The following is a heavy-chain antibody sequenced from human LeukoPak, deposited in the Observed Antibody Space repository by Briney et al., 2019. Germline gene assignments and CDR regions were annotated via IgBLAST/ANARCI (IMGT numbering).Heavy chain of an antibody. CDR3: VKNGLVNGWFAEFAS. J-gene: IGHJ4*02. V-gene: IGHV3-23*01. CDR2: ISGSGGGT. CDR1: GFIFSDNA. D-gene: IGHD6-19*01. Sequence: EPGGSLRLSCAASGFIFSDNAMSWVRQAPGKGLEWVSSISGSGGGTYYADSVKGRFTISGDNSKNTLYLQVNSLGAEDTAVYYCVKNGLVNGWFAEFASWGQGTLVTVSS.